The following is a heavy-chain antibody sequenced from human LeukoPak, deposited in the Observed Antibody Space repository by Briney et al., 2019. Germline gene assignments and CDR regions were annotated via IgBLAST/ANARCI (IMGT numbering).Heavy chain of an antibody. Sequence: GGSLRLSCAASGFTFSSYAMNWVRQAPGKGLEWVSYITNWSGTIYYADSVKGRFTISRDNAKNSLYLQMNSLRAEGTAVYYCARSDAPMDKHFDYWGQGTLVTVSS. CDR1: GFTFSSYA. J-gene: IGHJ4*02. CDR3: ARSDAPMDKHFDY. V-gene: IGHV3-48*04. CDR2: ITNWSGTI. D-gene: IGHD3-10*01.